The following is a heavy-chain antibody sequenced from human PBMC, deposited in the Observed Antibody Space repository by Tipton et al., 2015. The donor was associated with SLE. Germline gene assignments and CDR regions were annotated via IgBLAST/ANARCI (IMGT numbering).Heavy chain of an antibody. D-gene: IGHD2-2*01. CDR1: GFTFSSYA. V-gene: IGHV3-23*01. Sequence: SLRLSCVASGFTFSSYAISRVRQAPGKGLEWVSEMSGSGGNTYYADSVKGRFTISRDNAKNSLYLQMSSLRAGDTAVYYCSRDLDAVLPALFDPWGQGTLVTVSS. J-gene: IGHJ5*02. CDR2: MSGSGGNT. CDR3: SRDLDAVLPALFDP.